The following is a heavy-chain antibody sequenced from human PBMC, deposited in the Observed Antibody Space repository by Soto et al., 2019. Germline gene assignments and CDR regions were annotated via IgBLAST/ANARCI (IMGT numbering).Heavy chain of an antibody. V-gene: IGHV1-18*01. D-gene: IGHD2-15*01. CDR2: ISPYNGDT. CDR1: GYTFTNYG. CDR3: ARGGVYFSGGSYPDNWFDP. J-gene: IGHJ5*02. Sequence: QVQLVQSGAEVKKPGASVKVSCKTSGYTFTNYGITWVRQAPGQGLEWMGWISPYNGDTNYAQKLQGRVSMTTDTSTSTAYLELRSLRSDDTAVYYCARGGVYFSGGSYPDNWFDPWGQGTLVSVSS.